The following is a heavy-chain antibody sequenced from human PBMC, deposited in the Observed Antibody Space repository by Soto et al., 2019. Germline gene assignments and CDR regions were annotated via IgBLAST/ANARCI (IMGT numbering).Heavy chain of an antibody. D-gene: IGHD1-26*01. CDR2: ISSNGGST. V-gene: IGHV3-64*01. Sequence: GGSLRLSCAASGFTFSSYAMHWVRQAPGKGLEYVSAISSNGGSTYYANSVKGRFTISRDNSKNTLYLQMGSLRAEDMAVYYCARDRRIAGAYYYYGMDVWGQGTTVTVSS. CDR3: ARDRRIAGAYYYYGMDV. CDR1: GFTFSSYA. J-gene: IGHJ6*02.